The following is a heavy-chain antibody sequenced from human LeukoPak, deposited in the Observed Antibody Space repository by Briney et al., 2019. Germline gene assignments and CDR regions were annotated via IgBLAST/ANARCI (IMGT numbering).Heavy chain of an antibody. CDR1: GFTFSDYY. D-gene: IGHD6-6*01. CDR3: ARARYSSSSVYYYYMDV. CDR2: ISSSGSTI. J-gene: IGHJ6*03. Sequence: PGGSLRLSCAASGFTFSDYYMNWIRQAPGKGLEWVSFISSSGSTIYYADSVKGRFTISRDNAKNSLYLQMNSLRAEDTAVYYCARARYSSSSVYYYYMDVWGKGTTVTVSS. V-gene: IGHV3-11*04.